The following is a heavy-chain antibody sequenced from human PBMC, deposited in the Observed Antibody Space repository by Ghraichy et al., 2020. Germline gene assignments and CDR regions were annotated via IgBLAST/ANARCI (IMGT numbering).Heavy chain of an antibody. CDR1: GFTFSTYA. D-gene: IGHD2-21*02. Sequence: GFLRLSCAASGFTFSTYAMSWVRQAPGKGLEWVSGISGSGGTTYYADSVKGRFTISRDDSKNTLYLQMNSLRAEDTAVYFCARNLLAYCGGDCRYSQYYFDFWGQGTLVTVSS. V-gene: IGHV3-23*01. CDR2: ISGSGGTT. CDR3: ARNLLAYCGGDCRYSQYYFDF. J-gene: IGHJ4*02.